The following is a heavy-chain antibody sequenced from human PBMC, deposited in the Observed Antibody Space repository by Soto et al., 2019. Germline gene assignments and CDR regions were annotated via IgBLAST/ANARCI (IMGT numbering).Heavy chain of an antibody. J-gene: IGHJ4*02. CDR1: GFTFSNAW. CDR2: IKSKTDGGTT. CDR3: TTGGIVGVTRFSDEDY. Sequence: EVQLVESGGGLVKPGGSLRLSCAASGFTFSNAWMSWVRQAPGKGLEWVGRIKSKTDGGTTDYAAPVKGRFTISREDSKTTLYLQMNSLKTEDAAVYYCTTGGIVGVTRFSDEDYGGQGTLVTVSS. V-gene: IGHV3-15*01. D-gene: IGHD1-26*01.